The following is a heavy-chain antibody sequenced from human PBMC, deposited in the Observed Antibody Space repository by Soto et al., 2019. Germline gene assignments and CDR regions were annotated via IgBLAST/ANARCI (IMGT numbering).Heavy chain of an antibody. J-gene: IGHJ5*02. Sequence: SETLSLTCTVSGDSMSSYYWTWIRQPAGKGLEWIGRVYSSGGTHYNPSLKSRVTISVDTSKNQFSLRLLSVTDADTAVYYCARGQRFSAWFDPWGQGTLVTVSS. CDR1: GDSMSSYY. V-gene: IGHV4-4*07. CDR2: VYSSGGT. D-gene: IGHD3-3*01. CDR3: ARGQRFSAWFDP.